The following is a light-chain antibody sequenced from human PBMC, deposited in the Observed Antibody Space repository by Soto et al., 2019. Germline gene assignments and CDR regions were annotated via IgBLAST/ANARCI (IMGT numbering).Light chain of an antibody. J-gene: IGLJ1*01. CDR2: EVD. CDR3: SSYGGSNIPLYV. V-gene: IGLV2-8*01. CDR1: GSDVGAYKY. Sequence: QPALTQPPSASGSPGQSLTISCAGTGSDVGAYKYVSWYQQHPGKAPKLIIYEVDKRPSGVPDRFSGSKSGNTASLTVSGLQAEDEADYYCSSYGGSNIPLYVFGTGTKVTVL.